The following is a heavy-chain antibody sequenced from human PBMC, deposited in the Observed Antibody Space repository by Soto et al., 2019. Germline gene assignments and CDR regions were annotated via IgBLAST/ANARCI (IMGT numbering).Heavy chain of an antibody. D-gene: IGHD2-2*01. V-gene: IGHV4-31*03. CDR1: GGSLRSGTYY. CDR3: ARSSFHENGFDI. Sequence: QVQLQESGPGLVKPSQTLSLTCTLSGGSLRSGTYYWNWIRQHRGKGLEWIGYISYSGTTYYNPSLKSRVTMSVVTSKHQFSLNLSSVTAADTAVYYCARSSFHENGFDIWGQGTMVTVSS. CDR2: ISYSGTT. J-gene: IGHJ3*02.